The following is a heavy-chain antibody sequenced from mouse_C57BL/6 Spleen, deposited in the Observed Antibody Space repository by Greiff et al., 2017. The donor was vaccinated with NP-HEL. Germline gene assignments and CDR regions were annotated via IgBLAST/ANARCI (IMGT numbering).Heavy chain of an antibody. Sequence: EVQLVESGGDLVKPGGSLKLSCAASGFTFSSYGMSWVRQTPDKRLEWVATISSGGSYTSYPDSMKGRFTISRDNAKNTLYLQMSSLKSEDTAMYYCARPPYYDYDEYYFDYWGQGTTLTVSS. D-gene: IGHD2-4*01. J-gene: IGHJ2*01. CDR2: ISSGGSYT. CDR1: GFTFSSYG. V-gene: IGHV5-6*01. CDR3: ARPPYYDYDEYYFDY.